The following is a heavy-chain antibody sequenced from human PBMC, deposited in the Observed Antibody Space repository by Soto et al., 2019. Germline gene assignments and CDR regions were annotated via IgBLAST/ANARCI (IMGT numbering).Heavy chain of an antibody. Sequence: SVKVSCKASGGTFSSYAISWVRQAPGQGLEWMGGIIPIFGTANYAQKFQGRVTITADESTSTAYMELSSLRSEDTAVYYCARGGFRNYYGSGSQRPLNGYYGMDVWGQGTTVTVSS. D-gene: IGHD3-10*01. V-gene: IGHV1-69*13. J-gene: IGHJ6*02. CDR3: ARGGFRNYYGSGSQRPLNGYYGMDV. CDR2: IIPIFGTA. CDR1: GGTFSSYA.